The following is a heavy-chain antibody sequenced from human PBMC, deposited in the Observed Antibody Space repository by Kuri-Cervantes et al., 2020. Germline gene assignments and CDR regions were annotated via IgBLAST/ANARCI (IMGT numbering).Heavy chain of an antibody. CDR2: IIPIFGTA. J-gene: IGHJ6*02. D-gene: IGHD3-3*01. CDR3: ARPGGGFFWGAYYGDGMDV. Sequence: SVKVSCKASGGTFSSYAISWVRQAPGQGLEWMGGIIPIFGTANYAQKFQGRVTITADESTSTAYMELSSLRSEDTAVYYCARPGGGFFWGAYYGDGMDVWGQGTTVTVSS. CDR1: GGTFSSYA. V-gene: IGHV1-69*13.